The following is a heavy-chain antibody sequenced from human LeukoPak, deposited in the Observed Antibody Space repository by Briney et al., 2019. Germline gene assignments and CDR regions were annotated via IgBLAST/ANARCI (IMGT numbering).Heavy chain of an antibody. Sequence: PSETLSLTCTVSGGSISSYYWSWIRLPPGKGRTWIGYVYYSGSTNYNPSLKSRVTISVDTSKHQFSLKLTSVTAADTAIYYCTRGSRYCSSGSCYGWFDPWGQGTLVTVSS. D-gene: IGHD2-15*01. J-gene: IGHJ5*02. V-gene: IGHV4-59*01. CDR3: TRGSRYCSSGSCYGWFDP. CDR2: VYYSGST. CDR1: GGSISSYY.